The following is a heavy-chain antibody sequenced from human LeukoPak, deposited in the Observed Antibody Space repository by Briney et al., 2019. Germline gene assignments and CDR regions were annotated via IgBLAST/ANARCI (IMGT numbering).Heavy chain of an antibody. V-gene: IGHV3-48*03. D-gene: IGHD2-15*01. J-gene: IGHJ4*02. Sequence: PGGSLRLSCAASGFTFSSYEMNWVRQAPGKGLEWVSYISSSGSTIYYADSVKGRFTISRDNAKNSLYLQMNSLRAEDTAVYYCARDSGERVEVVAATLGYPDYFDYWGQGTLVTVSS. CDR1: GFTFSSYE. CDR2: ISSSGSTI. CDR3: ARDSGERVEVVAATLGYPDYFDY.